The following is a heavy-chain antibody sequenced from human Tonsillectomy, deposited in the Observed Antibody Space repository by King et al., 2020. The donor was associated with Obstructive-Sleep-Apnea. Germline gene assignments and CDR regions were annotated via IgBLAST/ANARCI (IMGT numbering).Heavy chain of an antibody. J-gene: IGHJ4*02. CDR1: GGPLGSNSYY. V-gene: IGHV4-39*07. D-gene: IGHD3-22*01. CDR3: ACESLYYYDSSGYYYRTPDY. Sequence: LQLQESGPGLVKPSETLSLTCTVSGGPLGSNSYYWGWIRQPPGKGLEWIGKTYYTGTTYYKPSLKGRVPISVDTSTNQFSLILTSVTAADTAVYYCACESLYYYDSSGYYYRTPDYWGQGTLVTVSS. CDR2: TYYTGTT.